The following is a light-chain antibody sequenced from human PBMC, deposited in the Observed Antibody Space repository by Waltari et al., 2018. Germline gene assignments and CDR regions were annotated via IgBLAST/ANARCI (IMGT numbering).Light chain of an antibody. CDR2: AAF. CDR1: QSVSNN. Sequence: ETVMIQSPATLSVSPGETVALSCRASQSVSNNLAWYQPTPGQAPRLLIYAAFSRGPAIPARFGGSGSGRDFTLTISTLQSEDVGVYYCQQYHEWPYTFGQGTKLEI. CDR3: QQYHEWPYT. J-gene: IGKJ2*01. V-gene: IGKV3-15*01.